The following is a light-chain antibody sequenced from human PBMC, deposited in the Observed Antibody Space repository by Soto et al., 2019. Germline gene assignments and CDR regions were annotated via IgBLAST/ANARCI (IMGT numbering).Light chain of an antibody. CDR3: QQRNSFPIP. CDR1: QGISSF. CDR2: SAS. V-gene: IGKV1-9*01. J-gene: IGKJ3*01. Sequence: IQLTQSPSSLSASVGDRVTITCRASQGISSFLAWYQQKPWKAPKLLIYSASTLQSGVPSRFSGSGSGTDFALTKGSLQTEDFATYYCQQRNSFPIPFGPGTKVDIK.